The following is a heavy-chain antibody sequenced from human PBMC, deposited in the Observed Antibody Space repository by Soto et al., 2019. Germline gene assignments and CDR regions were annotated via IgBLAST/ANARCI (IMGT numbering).Heavy chain of an antibody. CDR2: IWYDGSNK. CDR1: GFTFSSYG. J-gene: IGHJ4*02. D-gene: IGHD4-17*01. V-gene: IGHV3-33*01. CDR3: AISADYGAYYFDS. Sequence: PGGSLRLSCAASGFTFSSYGMHWVRQAPGKGLEWVAVIWYDGSNKYYADSVKGRFTISRDNSKNTLYLQMNSLRAEDTAVYYCAISADYGAYYFDSWGQGTLLTVSS.